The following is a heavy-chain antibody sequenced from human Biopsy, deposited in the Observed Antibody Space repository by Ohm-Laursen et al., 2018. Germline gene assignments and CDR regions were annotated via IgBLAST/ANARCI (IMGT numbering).Heavy chain of an antibody. J-gene: IGHJ4*02. CDR2: IRSGGDYM. D-gene: IGHD1-1*01. V-gene: IGHV3-21*01. CDR1: GFTFSKFS. Sequence: GSLRLSCAASGFTFSKFSMIWVRQAPGKGLEWVSSIRSGGDYMFYADSVKGRFTISRDNAKNSLYLQMNSLRAEDTAVYYCARDQRGPSLLEAKLTPNYFDYWGRGSLVTVSS. CDR3: ARDQRGPSLLEAKLTPNYFDY.